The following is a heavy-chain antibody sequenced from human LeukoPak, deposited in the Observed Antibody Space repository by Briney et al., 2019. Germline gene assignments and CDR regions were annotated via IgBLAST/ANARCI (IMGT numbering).Heavy chain of an antibody. J-gene: IGHJ4*02. V-gene: IGHV3-30*18. CDR2: VSNDGGTK. D-gene: IGHD3-3*01. CDR1: GFTFSSYG. CDR3: SKEASVTNRENFDN. Sequence: GGSLRLSCAASGFTFSSYGMHWVRQAPGKGLEGGAVVSNDGGTKYYGGSVKGRFRISRDNSKNTLSFQMNSLRTEDTAVYYCSKEASVTNRENFDNWGPGTLVT.